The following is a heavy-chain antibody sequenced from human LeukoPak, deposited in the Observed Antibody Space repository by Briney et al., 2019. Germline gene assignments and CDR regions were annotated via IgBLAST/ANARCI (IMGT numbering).Heavy chain of an antibody. CDR1: GFTFSSYG. CDR2: IWYDGSNK. D-gene: IGHD6-19*01. CDR3: ARDGLVGPVAALDY. V-gene: IGHV3-33*01. J-gene: IGHJ4*02. Sequence: GRSLRLSCAASGFTFSSYGMHWVRQAPGKGLEWVAVIWYDGSNKYYADSVKGRFTISRDNSKNTLYLQMNSLRAEDTAVYYCARDGLVGPVAALDYCGQGTLVTVSS.